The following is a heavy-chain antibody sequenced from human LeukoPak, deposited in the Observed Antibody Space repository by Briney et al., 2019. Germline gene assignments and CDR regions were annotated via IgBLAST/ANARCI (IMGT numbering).Heavy chain of an antibody. V-gene: IGHV3-48*01. CDR3: ARERTVTTDWFDP. J-gene: IGHJ5*02. CDR1: GFTFSGYS. Sequence: PGGSLRLSCAASGFTFSGYSMNWVRQAPGKGLEWVSYISSTSSTTYYADSVKGRFTISRDNAKNSLYLQMNSLRAEDTAVYYCARERTVTTDWFDPWGQGTLVTVSS. CDR2: ISSTSSTT. D-gene: IGHD4-17*01.